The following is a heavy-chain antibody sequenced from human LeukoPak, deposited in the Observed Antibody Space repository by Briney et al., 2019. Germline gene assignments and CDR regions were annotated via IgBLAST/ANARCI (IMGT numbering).Heavy chain of an antibody. D-gene: IGHD4-17*01. CDR2: ISSSSSTI. CDR1: GFTFSRYS. CDR3: ARDPSVTLTPHFDY. V-gene: IGHV3-48*01. J-gene: IGHJ4*02. Sequence: YPGGSLRLSCAASGFTFSRYSMNWVRQAPGKGLEWLSYISSSSSTIYYADSVKGRFTISRDNAKNSLFLQMNSLRAEDTAVYYCARDPSVTLTPHFDYWGQGTLVTVSS.